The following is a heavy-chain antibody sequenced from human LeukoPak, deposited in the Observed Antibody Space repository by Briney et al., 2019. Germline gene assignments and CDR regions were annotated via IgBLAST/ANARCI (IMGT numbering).Heavy chain of an antibody. CDR2: IYHSGST. D-gene: IGHD6-13*01. Sequence: PSETLSLTCAVSGGSISSSNWWSWVRQPPGKGLEWIGEIYHSGSTNYNPSLKSRVTISVDTSKNQFSLKLSSVTAADTAVYYCASAGYSSSWYHGWDWFDPWGQGTLVTVSS. CDR1: GGSISSSNW. V-gene: IGHV4-4*02. J-gene: IGHJ5*02. CDR3: ASAGYSSSWYHGWDWFDP.